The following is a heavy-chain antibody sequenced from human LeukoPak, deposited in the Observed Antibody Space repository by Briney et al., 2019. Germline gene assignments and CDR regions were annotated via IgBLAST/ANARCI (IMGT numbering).Heavy chain of an antibody. CDR2: VYYSGST. Sequence: SETLSLTCAVSGGSISNYYCSWIRQPPGKGLEWIGYVYYSGSTNYNPSLKSRVTISVDMSKNQFSLKLSSVTAADTAVYYCARDYRGYDFWSGYYMFWGQGTLVTVSS. CDR1: GGSISNYY. CDR3: ARDYRGYDFWSGYYMF. V-gene: IGHV4-59*12. D-gene: IGHD3-3*01. J-gene: IGHJ4*02.